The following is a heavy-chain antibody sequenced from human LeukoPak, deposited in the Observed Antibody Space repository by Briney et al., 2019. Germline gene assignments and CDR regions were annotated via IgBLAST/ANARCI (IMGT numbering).Heavy chain of an antibody. D-gene: IGHD3-10*01. CDR1: GYTFTTYG. J-gene: IGHJ4*02. CDR3: ARGHWEGSGSYYHDQDS. CDR2: ISAYNGNT. Sequence: ASVKVSCKASGYTFTTYGTTWVRQAPGQGLEWMGWISAYNGNTNYAQKLQGRVTMTTDTSTSTAYMELRSLRSDDTAVYYCARGHWEGSGSYYHDQDSWGQGTLVTVSS. V-gene: IGHV1-18*01.